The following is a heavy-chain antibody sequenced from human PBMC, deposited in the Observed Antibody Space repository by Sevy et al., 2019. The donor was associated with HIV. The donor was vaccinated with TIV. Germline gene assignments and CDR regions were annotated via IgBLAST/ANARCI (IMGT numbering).Heavy chain of an antibody. D-gene: IGHD6-13*01. CDR1: GIIFSNYD. CDR3: AKVGRLAAAGSAYFFYMDV. CDR2: IRDDGRNK. Sequence: GGSLRLSCVASGIIFSNYDMHWVRQAPGKGLEWVASIRDDGRNKFNVDSVKGRFSFSRDNSKNTLYLQMNSLRVDDTAGYYCAKVGRLAAAGSAYFFYMDVWGKGTAVTVSS. J-gene: IGHJ6*03. V-gene: IGHV3-30*02.